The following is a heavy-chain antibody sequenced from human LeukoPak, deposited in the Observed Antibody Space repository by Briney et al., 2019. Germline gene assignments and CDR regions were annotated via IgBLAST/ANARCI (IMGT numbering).Heavy chain of an antibody. CDR3: ARSRAFNSGAFDP. Sequence: PSETLSLTCTVSGASVSSDSYWTWIRQPPGKGVEWLAHIYNGVNTNYNPSLKSRVTISVDTSKNQFSLRLNSVTAADTAVYYCARSRAFNSGAFDPWGQGSLVTVSS. CDR2: IYNGVNT. V-gene: IGHV4-61*01. J-gene: IGHJ5*02. CDR1: GASVSSDSY. D-gene: IGHD1-26*01.